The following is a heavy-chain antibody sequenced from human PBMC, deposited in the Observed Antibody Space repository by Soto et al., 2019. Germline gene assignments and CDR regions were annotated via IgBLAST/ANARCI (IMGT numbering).Heavy chain of an antibody. CDR2: ISGSGGST. Sequence: GGSLRLSCAASGFTFSSYWMYWVRQAPGKGLEWVSGISGSGGSTYYADSVKGRFTISRDNSKNTLYLQMNSLRSEDTAIYYCAHGSLTPDYWGQGTLVTVSS. CDR1: GFTFSSYW. V-gene: IGHV3-23*01. J-gene: IGHJ4*02. CDR3: AHGSLTPDY.